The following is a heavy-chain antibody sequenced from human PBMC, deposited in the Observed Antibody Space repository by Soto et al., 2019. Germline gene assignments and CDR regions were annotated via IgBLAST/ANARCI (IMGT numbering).Heavy chain of an antibody. CDR2: SYYTGAT. V-gene: IGHV4-59*01. Sequence: QVQLQESGPGLVKPSETLSLTCTVSVGSITGYYWSWIRQSPGKGLEWLGCSYYTGATNYNPSPKSRVTISVHTSKNQFSLTLSSATAADTAVYYCARERTPRTGFDYWGQGTLVTVSS. D-gene: IGHD7-27*01. CDR1: VGSITGYY. CDR3: ARERTPRTGFDY. J-gene: IGHJ4*02.